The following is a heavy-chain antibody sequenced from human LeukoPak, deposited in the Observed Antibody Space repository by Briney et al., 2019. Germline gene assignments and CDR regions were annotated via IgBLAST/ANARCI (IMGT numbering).Heavy chain of an antibody. CDR1: GFTFSDYY. Sequence: GGSLRLSCAASGFTFSDYYMCWIRQAPGKGLEWVSYISSSGSTIYYADSVKGRFTISRDNAKNSLYLQMNSLRAEDTAVYYCARGLPAFTYDSSGYGSVSDYWGQGTLVTVSS. CDR3: ARGLPAFTYDSSGYGSVSDY. J-gene: IGHJ4*02. V-gene: IGHV3-11*01. D-gene: IGHD3-22*01. CDR2: ISSSGSTI.